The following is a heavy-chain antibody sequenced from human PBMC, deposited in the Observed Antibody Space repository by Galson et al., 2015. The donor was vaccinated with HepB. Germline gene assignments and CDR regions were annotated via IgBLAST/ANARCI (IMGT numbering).Heavy chain of an antibody. CDR2: ISGSGSST. V-gene: IGHV3-23*01. Sequence: SLRLSCAASGFTFHNYAMSWVRQAPGKGLQWVSAISGSGSSTEYAGSVKGRFTISRDSSTLYLQMNNLRADDTAIYYCAKDPRGWLIRGYFDCWGQGTLVTVSS. CDR3: AKDPRGWLIRGYFDC. J-gene: IGHJ4*02. D-gene: IGHD5-12*01. CDR1: GFTFHNYA.